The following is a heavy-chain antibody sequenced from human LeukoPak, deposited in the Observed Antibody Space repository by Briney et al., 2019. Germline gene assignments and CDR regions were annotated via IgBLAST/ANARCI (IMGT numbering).Heavy chain of an antibody. Sequence: GGSLRLSCAASGFTFSSYSMNWVRQAPGKGLEWVSYISSSSSTLYYADSVKGRFTISRDNAKNSLYLQMNSLRAEDTAVYYCARTSGLRSTYFDYWGQGTLVTVSS. D-gene: IGHD5-12*01. J-gene: IGHJ4*02. CDR1: GFTFSSYS. CDR2: ISSSSSTL. V-gene: IGHV3-48*01. CDR3: ARTSGLRSTYFDY.